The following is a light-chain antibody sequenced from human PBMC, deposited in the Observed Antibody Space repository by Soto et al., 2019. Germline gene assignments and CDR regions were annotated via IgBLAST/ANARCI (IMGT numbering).Light chain of an antibody. CDR3: QSYDSSLSGWV. Sequence: QSVLTQPPSVSGAPGQRVTISCTGSSSNIGGGYDVHWYQQLPGTAPKLLIYGNSNRPSGVPDRFSGSKSGTSASLAITELRAEDEADYYCQSYDSSLSGWVFGGGTKLTVL. CDR2: GNS. V-gene: IGLV1-40*01. CDR1: SSNIGGGYD. J-gene: IGLJ3*02.